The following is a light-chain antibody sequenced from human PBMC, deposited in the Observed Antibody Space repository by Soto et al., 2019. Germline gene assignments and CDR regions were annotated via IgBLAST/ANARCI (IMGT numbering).Light chain of an antibody. CDR2: LGS. CDR3: MQSLQTPFT. V-gene: IGKV2-28*01. CDR1: QSLLHSDGYNY. Sequence: DIVMTQSPLSLPVTPGEPASISCRSSQSLLHSDGYNYFDWYLQKPGQSPQLLIYLGSNRASGVPDRFSDSGSGTDFTLKISRVETEDVGVYYCMQSLQTPFTFGPGTKVDIK. J-gene: IGKJ3*01.